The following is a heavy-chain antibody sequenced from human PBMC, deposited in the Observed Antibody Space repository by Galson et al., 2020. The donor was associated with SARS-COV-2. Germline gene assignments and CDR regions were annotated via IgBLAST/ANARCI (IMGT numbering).Heavy chain of an antibody. Sequence: ESGPTLVKPTQTLTLTCTFSGFSFRTSGVAVVWIRQPPGKALDCLALIYWNDDKYYSPSLRSSLTITKDTSRNRVVLTMTNIDPLDTATYYCAHTSRKYDFLSGYYPGGFDYWGRGTLVTVSS. J-gene: IGHJ4*02. CDR1: GFSFRTSGVA. V-gene: IGHV2-5*01. CDR3: AHTSRKYDFLSGYYPGGFDY. D-gene: IGHD3-3*01. CDR2: IYWNDDK.